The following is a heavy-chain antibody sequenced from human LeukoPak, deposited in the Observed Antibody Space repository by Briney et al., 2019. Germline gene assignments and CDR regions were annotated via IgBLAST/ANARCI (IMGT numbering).Heavy chain of an antibody. D-gene: IGHD3-22*01. CDR1: GISFSSHW. Sequence: GGSLRLSCAVSGISFSSHWMSWVRRAPGKGLEWVSSISNSGGSTYYADSVKGRFTISRDNSKNTLYLQMNSLRPEDTAVYYCARAKLAVVVITESTNYWGQGTLVTVSS. CDR2: ISNSGGST. J-gene: IGHJ4*02. CDR3: ARAKLAVVVITESTNY. V-gene: IGHV3-23*01.